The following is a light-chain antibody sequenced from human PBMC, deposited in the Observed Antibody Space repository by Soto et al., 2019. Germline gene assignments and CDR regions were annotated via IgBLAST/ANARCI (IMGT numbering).Light chain of an antibody. V-gene: IGKV3-15*01. J-gene: IGKJ1*01. Sequence: EIVMTQSPATLSVSPGERATLSCRASQSVSSNLAWYQQKPGQAPRLLIYGASTRATGIPARFSGRWSGTEFTITISTLQSEDFAVYECQQYNNWPWTFGQGTKVEIK. CDR3: QQYNNWPWT. CDR2: GAS. CDR1: QSVSSN.